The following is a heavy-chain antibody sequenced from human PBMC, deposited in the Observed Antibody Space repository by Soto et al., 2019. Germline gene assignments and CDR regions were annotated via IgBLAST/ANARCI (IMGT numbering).Heavy chain of an antibody. CDR1: GFTFSSYA. CDR2: ISGSGGST. D-gene: IGHD6-19*01. V-gene: IGHV3-23*01. Sequence: PGGSLRLSCAASGFTFSSYAMSWVRQAPGKGLEWVSAISGSGGSTYYADSVKGRFTISRDNSKNTLYLQMNSLRAEDTAVYYCAKGHGSGLAWGWYYFDSWGQGTLVTVSS. J-gene: IGHJ4*02. CDR3: AKGHGSGLAWGWYYFDS.